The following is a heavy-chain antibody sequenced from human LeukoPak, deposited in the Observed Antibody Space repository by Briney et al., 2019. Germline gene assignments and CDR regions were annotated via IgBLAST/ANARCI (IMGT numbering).Heavy chain of an antibody. CDR3: ARGTYGDSYYFDY. J-gene: IGHJ4*02. CDR1: GFTFSSYW. D-gene: IGHD4-17*01. V-gene: IGHV3-7*04. Sequence: GGSLRLSCAASGFTFSSYWMSWVRQAPGKGLEWVANIKQDGSEKYYVDSVKGRYTISRDNAKNSLYLQMNSLRAEDTAVYYCARGTYGDSYYFDYWGQGTLVTVSS. CDR2: IKQDGSEK.